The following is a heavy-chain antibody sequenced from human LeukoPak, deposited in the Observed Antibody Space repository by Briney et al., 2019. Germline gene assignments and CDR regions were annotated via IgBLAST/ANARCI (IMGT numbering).Heavy chain of an antibody. CDR1: GFTLSSYG. CDR2: ISYDGSDK. D-gene: IGHD2-2*01. V-gene: IGHV3-30*18. Sequence: GGSLRLSCAVSGFTLSSYGMHWVRQAPGKGLEWVAVISYDGSDKYYADSVKGRFTISRDNSKNTLYLQMNSLRAEDTAVYYCAKASSRAYYGMDVWGQGTTVTVSS. CDR3: AKASSRAYYGMDV. J-gene: IGHJ6*02.